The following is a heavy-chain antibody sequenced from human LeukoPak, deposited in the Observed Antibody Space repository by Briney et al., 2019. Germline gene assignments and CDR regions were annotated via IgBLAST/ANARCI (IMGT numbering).Heavy chain of an antibody. Sequence: ASVTVSCKASGYTFTNYAMSWVRQAPGQGLEWMGWISTNAGNPTYAQGFTGRFVFSLDTSVSTAYLQISSLKAEDTAIYYCARPVAGNDYWGQGTLVTVSS. V-gene: IGHV7-4-1*02. D-gene: IGHD6-19*01. J-gene: IGHJ4*02. CDR3: ARPVAGNDY. CDR2: ISTNAGNP. CDR1: GYTFTNYA.